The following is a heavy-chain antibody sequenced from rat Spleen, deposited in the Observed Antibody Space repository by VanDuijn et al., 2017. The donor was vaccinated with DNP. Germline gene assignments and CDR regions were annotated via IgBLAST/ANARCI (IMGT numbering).Heavy chain of an antibody. Sequence: QVQLKESGPGLVQPSQPLSLTCTVSGFSLTSYGVSWVRQPPGKGLEWLAAISSGGSTYYNSVFKSRLSISRDTSKSQVFLKMNSLQTEDTAMYFCARNNYFDYWGQGVMVTVSS. J-gene: IGHJ2*01. CDR1: GFSLTSYG. D-gene: IGHD1-10*01. CDR2: ISSGGST. V-gene: IGHV2S12*01. CDR3: ARNNYFDY.